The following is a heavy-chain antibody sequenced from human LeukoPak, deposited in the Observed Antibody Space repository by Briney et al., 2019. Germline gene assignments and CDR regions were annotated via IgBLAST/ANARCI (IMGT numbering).Heavy chain of an antibody. CDR1: GGSISSGDYY. J-gene: IGHJ5*02. CDR3: ARWRGRGWFDP. Sequence: SQTLSLTCTVSGGSISSGDYYWSWIRQPPGKGLEWIGEINHGGGSNFNPSLKSRVTMSLGTSDNQFFLNLTSVTAADTAMYFCARWRGRGWFDPWGQGTLVTVSS. CDR2: INHGGGS. D-gene: IGHD3-3*01. V-gene: IGHV4-30-4*01.